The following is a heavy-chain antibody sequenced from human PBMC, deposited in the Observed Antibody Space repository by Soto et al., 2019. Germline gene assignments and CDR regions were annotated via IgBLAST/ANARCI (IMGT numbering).Heavy chain of an antibody. CDR2: IIPIFGAA. Sequence: SVKVSCKASGDTFNSYAVNWVRQAPGQGLEWMGGIIPIFGAANYAQKFQGRVTITADESKNTLYLQMNSLTVDDTAVYYCAKKVLDRGVDSWGQGTLVTVSS. V-gene: IGHV1-69*13. CDR1: GDTFNSYA. CDR3: AKKVLDRGVDS. J-gene: IGHJ4*02. D-gene: IGHD3-10*01.